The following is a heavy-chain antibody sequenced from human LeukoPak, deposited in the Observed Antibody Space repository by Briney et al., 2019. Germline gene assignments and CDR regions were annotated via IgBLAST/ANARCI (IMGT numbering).Heavy chain of an antibody. CDR2: IYYSGST. D-gene: IGHD5-18*01. CDR3: ARHGSSYGYYY. Sequence: LETLSLTCTVSGGSISSSSYSWGWIRQPPGKGLEWIGSIYYSGSTYYNPSLKSRVTISVDTSKNQFSLKLSSVTAADTAVYYCARHGSSYGYYYWGQGTLVTVSS. J-gene: IGHJ4*02. CDR1: GGSISSSSYS. V-gene: IGHV4-39*01.